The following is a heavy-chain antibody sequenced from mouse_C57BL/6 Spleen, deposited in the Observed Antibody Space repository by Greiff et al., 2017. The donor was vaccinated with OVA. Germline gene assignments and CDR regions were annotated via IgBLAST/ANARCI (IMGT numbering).Heavy chain of an antibody. CDR3: ARYRYYAMDY. CDR2: IDPENGDT. J-gene: IGHJ4*01. Sequence: EVQLQQSGAELVRPGASVKLSCTASGFNIKDDYMHWVKQRPEQGLEWIGWIDPENGDTEYASKFQGKATITADKSSSTAYMQLSSLTSEDSAVYYCARYRYYAMDYWGQGTSVTVSS. CDR1: GFNIKDDY. V-gene: IGHV14-4*01.